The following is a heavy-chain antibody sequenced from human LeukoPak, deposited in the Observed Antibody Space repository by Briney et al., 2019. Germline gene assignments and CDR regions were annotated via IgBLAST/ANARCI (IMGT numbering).Heavy chain of an antibody. J-gene: IGHJ6*02. CDR1: GFTFDDYA. Sequence: GGSLRLSCAASGFTFDDYAMHWVRQAPGKGLEWVSLISWDGGSTYYADSVEGRFTISRDNSKNSLYLQMNSLRAEDTALYYCAKVSYYDSSGYPGDYGMDVWGQGTTVTVSS. V-gene: IGHV3-43D*03. CDR2: ISWDGGST. CDR3: AKVSYYDSSGYPGDYGMDV. D-gene: IGHD3-22*01.